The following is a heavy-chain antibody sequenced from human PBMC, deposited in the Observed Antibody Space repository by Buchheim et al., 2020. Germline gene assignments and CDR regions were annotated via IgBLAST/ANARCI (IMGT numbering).Heavy chain of an antibody. Sequence: QLQLQESGPGLVKPSETLSLTCTVSGGSISSGSYYWSWIRQPAGKGLEWIGRIYTSGSTNYNPSLKSRVTISVDTSKNQFSLKLSSVTAADTAVYYCAREGWELFYYYYGMDVWGQGTT. J-gene: IGHJ6*02. CDR3: AREGWELFYYYYGMDV. CDR2: IYTSGST. D-gene: IGHD1-26*01. CDR1: GGSISSGSYY. V-gene: IGHV4-61*02.